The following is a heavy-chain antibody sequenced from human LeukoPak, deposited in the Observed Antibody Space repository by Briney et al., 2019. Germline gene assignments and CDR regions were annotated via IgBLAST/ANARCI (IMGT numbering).Heavy chain of an antibody. J-gene: IGHJ4*02. V-gene: IGHV1-18*01. Sequence: GASVKVSCKASGYTFTSYGISWVRQAPGQGLEWMGWISAYNGNTNYAQKLQGRVTITRNTSISTAYMELSSLRSEDTAVYYCARAGTRNYDYVWGSEQIFFDYWGQGTLVTVSS. D-gene: IGHD3-16*01. CDR2: ISAYNGNT. CDR3: ARAGTRNYDYVWGSEQIFFDY. CDR1: GYTFTSYG.